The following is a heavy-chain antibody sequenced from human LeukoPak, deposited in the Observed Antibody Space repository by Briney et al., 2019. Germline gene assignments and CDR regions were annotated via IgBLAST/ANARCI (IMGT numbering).Heavy chain of an antibody. CDR2: IIPIFGTA. J-gene: IGHJ3*02. Sequence: AVKVSCKASGGTFSSYAISWVRQAPGQGLEWMGGIIPIFGTANYAQKFQGRVTITADKSTSTAYMELSSLRSEDTAVYYCARAGYYDSGGLDAFDIWGQGTMVTVSS. D-gene: IGHD3-3*01. V-gene: IGHV1-69*06. CDR3: ARAGYYDSGGLDAFDI. CDR1: GGTFSSYA.